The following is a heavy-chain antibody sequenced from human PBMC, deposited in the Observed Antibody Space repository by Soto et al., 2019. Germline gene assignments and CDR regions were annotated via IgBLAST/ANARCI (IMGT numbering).Heavy chain of an antibody. CDR1: GGSISSGDYY. J-gene: IGHJ4*02. Sequence: QVQLQESGPGLVKPSQTLSLTCTVSGGSISSGDYYWSWIRQPPGKGLEWIGYIFHSGSTYYNPSLESRVTISIDTSVNQFSLKLSSVTAADTAVYYCAREANWNYELGNYFDYWGQGTLVTVSS. V-gene: IGHV4-30-4*01. CDR2: IFHSGST. CDR3: AREANWNYELGNYFDY. D-gene: IGHD1-7*01.